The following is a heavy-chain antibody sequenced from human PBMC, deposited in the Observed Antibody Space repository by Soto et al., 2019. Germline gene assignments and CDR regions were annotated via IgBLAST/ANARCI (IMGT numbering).Heavy chain of an antibody. CDR1: GFTFSDYY. J-gene: IGHJ4*02. D-gene: IGHD3-22*01. CDR3: ARDRTDYYDSSRPVLDY. V-gene: IGHV3-11*04. Sequence: PGGSLSLSCECSGFTFSDYYISWIRQAPGKGLEWISYISSSSSTIYYADSVKGRFTISRDNAKNSLYLQMNSLRDEDTAVYYCARDRTDYYDSSRPVLDYCGQRSLVIVSS. CDR2: ISSSSSTI.